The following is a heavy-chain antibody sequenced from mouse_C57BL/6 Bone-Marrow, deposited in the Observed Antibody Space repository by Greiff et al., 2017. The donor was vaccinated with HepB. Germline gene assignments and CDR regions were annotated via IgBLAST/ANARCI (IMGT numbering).Heavy chain of an antibody. J-gene: IGHJ4*01. Sequence: VQLKESGAELARPGASVKLSCKASGYTFTSYGISWVKQRTGQGLEWIGEIYPRSGNTYYNEKFKGKATLTADKSSSTAYMELRSLTSEDSAVYFCARRGVATDMDYWGQGTSVTVSS. CDR1: GYTFTSYG. CDR2: IYPRSGNT. CDR3: ARRGVATDMDY. D-gene: IGHD1-1*02. V-gene: IGHV1-81*01.